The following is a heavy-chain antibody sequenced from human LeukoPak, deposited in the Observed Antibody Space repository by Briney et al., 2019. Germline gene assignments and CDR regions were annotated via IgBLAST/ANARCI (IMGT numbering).Heavy chain of an antibody. CDR3: TTVGSYDSSGYYYNDFDY. V-gene: IGHV3-15*01. D-gene: IGHD3-22*01. CDR2: IKSKTDGGTT. CDR1: GFTFSNAW. J-gene: IGHJ4*02. Sequence: GGSLRLSCAASGFTFSNAWMSWVRQAPGKGLEWVGRIKSKTDGGTTDYAAPVKGRFTISRDDSKNTLYLQMNSLKTEDTAVYYCTTVGSYDSSGYYYNDFDYWGQGTLVTVSS.